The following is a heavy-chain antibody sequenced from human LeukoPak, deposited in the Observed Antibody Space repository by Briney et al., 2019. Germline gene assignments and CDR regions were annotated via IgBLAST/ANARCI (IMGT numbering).Heavy chain of an antibody. D-gene: IGHD6-13*01. CDR2: IYPGDSDT. CDR3: ARSPRAAGDFDY. V-gene: IGHV5-51*01. J-gene: IGHJ4*02. CDR1: GYSFTTYW. Sequence: GESRKISCKVSGYSFTTYWIGWVRQMPGKGLECLGIIYPGDSDTRYSPSFRGQVTISADKSISTAYLQWSSLEASDTAIYYCARSPRAAGDFDYWGQGTLVTVSS.